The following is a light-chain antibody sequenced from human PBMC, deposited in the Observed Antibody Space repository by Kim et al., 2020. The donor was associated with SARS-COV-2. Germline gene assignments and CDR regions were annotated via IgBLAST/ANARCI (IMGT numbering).Light chain of an antibody. CDR2: AAS. CDR3: QQSFSTPWLS. J-gene: IGKJ4*01. V-gene: IGKV1-39*01. Sequence: DIQMTQSPSSLAASVGDRITIACRASQSIGTSLNWYQQRPGKAPKLLIYAASTLQSGVPSRFSGAGSETDFTLTISSLQPEDFATYYCQQSFSTPWLSFGGGTKVDIK. CDR1: QSIGTS.